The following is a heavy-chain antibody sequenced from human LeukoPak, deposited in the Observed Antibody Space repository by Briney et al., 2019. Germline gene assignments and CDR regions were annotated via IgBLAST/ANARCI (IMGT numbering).Heavy chain of an antibody. J-gene: IGHJ3*02. CDR2: CDSGGSST. Sequence: GYLRLSCAAYGFTFNIYCMYWVGQAPGKGLMWFSRCDSGGSSTTYVDSVKSRFTICRDNARSALYLQMSSRSAEDTAFYYCATSSVWGGAFNIWGQGTMVTVSS. V-gene: IGHV3-74*01. D-gene: IGHD3-16*01. CDR3: ATSSVWGGAFNI. CDR1: GFTFNIYC.